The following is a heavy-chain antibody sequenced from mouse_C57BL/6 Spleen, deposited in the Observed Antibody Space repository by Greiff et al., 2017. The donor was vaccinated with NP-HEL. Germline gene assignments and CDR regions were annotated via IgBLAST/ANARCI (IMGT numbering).Heavy chain of an antibody. Sequence: VQLQQSGAELAKPGASVKLSCKASGYTFTSYWMHWVKQRPGQGLEWIGYINPSSGYTKYNQKFKDKDTLTADKSSSTAYMQLSRLTYEDSAVYYCATPAYWGQGTLVTVSA. J-gene: IGHJ3*01. CDR2: INPSSGYT. CDR3: ATPAY. V-gene: IGHV1-7*01. CDR1: GYTFTSYW.